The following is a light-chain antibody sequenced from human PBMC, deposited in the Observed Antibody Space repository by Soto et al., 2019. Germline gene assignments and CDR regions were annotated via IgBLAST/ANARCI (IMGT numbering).Light chain of an antibody. J-gene: IGLJ1*01. CDR3: LSYTASSTFV. CDR1: SSDVGAYNY. Sequence: QSVLTQPASVSGSPGQSITISCTGTSSDVGAYNYVSWYQQHPGKAPKVMIYEVSNRPSGVSNRFSGSKSDNTASLTISGLQTEDEADYYCLSYTASSTFVFGTGTKLTVL. V-gene: IGLV2-14*01. CDR2: EVS.